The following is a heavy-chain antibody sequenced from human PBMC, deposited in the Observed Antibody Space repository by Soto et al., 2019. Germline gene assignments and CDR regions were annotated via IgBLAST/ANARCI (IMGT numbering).Heavy chain of an antibody. CDR2: ISGGGGTI. D-gene: IGHD4-17*01. CDR1: GFSFSAYG. CDR3: AKDRGNGDTPNIYSYYGIEV. V-gene: IGHV3-23*01. Sequence: EVQLLESGGALEQPGGSLTLSCAVSGFSFSAYGMSWVRQAPGKGLEWISFISGGGGTIYYADSVKGRFISSRDNSKNTLYLQMTSLSVDDTAVYYCAKDRGNGDTPNIYSYYGIEVLGQGTTVTVSS. J-gene: IGHJ6*02.